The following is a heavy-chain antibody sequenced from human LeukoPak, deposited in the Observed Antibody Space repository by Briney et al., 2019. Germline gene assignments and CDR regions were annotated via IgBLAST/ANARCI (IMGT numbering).Heavy chain of an antibody. J-gene: IGHJ1*01. Sequence: SVTVSCKASGGTFSSYAISWVRQAPGQGLEWMGRIIPSFGTANYAQKFQGRVTITADKSTSTAYMELSSLRSEDTAVYYCARGGDYDSPFGEYFQHWGQGTLVTVSS. CDR3: ARGGDYDSPFGEYFQH. CDR1: GGTFSSYA. CDR2: IIPSFGTA. V-gene: IGHV1-69*06. D-gene: IGHD3-22*01.